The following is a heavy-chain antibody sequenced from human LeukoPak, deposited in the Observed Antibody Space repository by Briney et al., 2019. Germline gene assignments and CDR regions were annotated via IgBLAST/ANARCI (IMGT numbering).Heavy chain of an antibody. J-gene: IGHJ4*02. D-gene: IGHD6-13*01. Sequence: GGSLRLSCAASGFTFSNYAMSWVRQAPGKGLEWVSTISGSGGSTYYADSVKGRFTISRDNSNNTLHLQMNSLRAEDTAVYYCAKAALLGHSSSWYDYWGQGTLDTVSS. CDR3: AKAALLGHSSSWYDY. CDR2: ISGSGGST. CDR1: GFTFSNYA. V-gene: IGHV3-23*01.